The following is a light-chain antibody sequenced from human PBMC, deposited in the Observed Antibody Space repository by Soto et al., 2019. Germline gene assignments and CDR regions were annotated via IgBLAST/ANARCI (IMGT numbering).Light chain of an antibody. Sequence: QSVLTQPASVSESPGRPISIPCTGTSSDIGGYNYVSWYQQHPGKAPKLMIYDVSNRPSGVSNRFFGSKSGNTASLTISGLQAEDEADYYCSSYTSSGAVVFGGGTQLTVL. V-gene: IGLV2-14*01. CDR3: SSYTSSGAVV. CDR2: DVS. CDR1: SSDIGGYNY. J-gene: IGLJ2*01.